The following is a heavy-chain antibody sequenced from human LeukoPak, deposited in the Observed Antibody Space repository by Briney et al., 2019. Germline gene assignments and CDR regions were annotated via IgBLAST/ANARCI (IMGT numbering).Heavy chain of an antibody. CDR2: IIPMLGSA. CDR1: GGTFSTFA. D-gene: IGHD3-10*01. J-gene: IGHJ6*02. V-gene: IGHV1-69*11. CDR3: ARGRGGPYYYGMDV. Sequence: SVKVSCKASGGTFSTFAISWVRQAPGHGLAWMGTIIPMLGSANYAQRFHGRLTITADESTLTSYMELSSLTSEDTAVYYCARGRGGPYYYGMDVWGQGTTVTVSS.